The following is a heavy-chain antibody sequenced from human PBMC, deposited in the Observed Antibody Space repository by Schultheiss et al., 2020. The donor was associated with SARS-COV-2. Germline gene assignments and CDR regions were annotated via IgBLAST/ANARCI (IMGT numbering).Heavy chain of an antibody. J-gene: IGHJ4*02. CDR2: ISSSGSTI. Sequence: GGSLRLSCAASGFTFSSYEMNWVRQAPGKGLEWVSYISSSGSTIYYADSVKGRFTISRDNSKNTLYLQMNSLRAEDTAVYYCANKVVGANPFDYWGQGTLVTVSS. CDR3: ANKVVGANPFDY. D-gene: IGHD1-26*01. V-gene: IGHV3-48*03. CDR1: GFTFSSYE.